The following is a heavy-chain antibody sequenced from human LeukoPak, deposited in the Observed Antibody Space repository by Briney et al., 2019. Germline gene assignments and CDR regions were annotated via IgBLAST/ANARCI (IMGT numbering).Heavy chain of an antibody. CDR2: ISGSGGST. J-gene: IGHJ4*02. CDR3: AKAKSGYCSSTSCYASDY. Sequence: GGSLRLSCAASGFTFSSYAMSWVRQAPGKGLEWVTAISGSGGSTYYADSVKGRFTISRDNSKNTLYLQMNSLRAEDTAVYYCAKAKSGYCSSTSCYASDYWGQGTLVTVSS. CDR1: GFTFSSYA. V-gene: IGHV3-23*01. D-gene: IGHD2-2*03.